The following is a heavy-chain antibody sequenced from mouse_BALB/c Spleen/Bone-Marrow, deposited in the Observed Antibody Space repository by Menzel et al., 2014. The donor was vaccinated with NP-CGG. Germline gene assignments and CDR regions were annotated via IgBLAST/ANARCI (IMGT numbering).Heavy chain of an antibody. D-gene: IGHD2-14*01. CDR1: GDSIXSGY. V-gene: IGHV3-8*02. CDR3: ARSYRYDWFAY. Sequence: EVKLMESGPSLVKPSQTLSLTCSVTGDSIXSGYWNWIRKFPGNKLESMGYISYSGSTYYNPSLKSRISITRDTSKNQYYLQLNSVTTEDTATYYCARSYRYDWFAYWGQGTLVTVSA. J-gene: IGHJ3*01. CDR2: ISYSGST.